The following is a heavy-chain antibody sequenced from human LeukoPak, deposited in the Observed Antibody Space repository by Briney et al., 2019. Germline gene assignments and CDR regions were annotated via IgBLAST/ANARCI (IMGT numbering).Heavy chain of an antibody. CDR2: IIPILGIA. Sequence: SVKVSCKASGGTFSSYAISWVRQAPGQGLEWMGRIIPILGIANYAQKFQGRVTITADKSTSTAYMELSSLRSEDTAVYYCARVRARYYYDSSGYSRAWFDPWGQGTLVTVSS. J-gene: IGHJ5*02. CDR1: GGTFSSYA. CDR3: ARVRARYYYDSSGYSRAWFDP. D-gene: IGHD3-22*01. V-gene: IGHV1-69*04.